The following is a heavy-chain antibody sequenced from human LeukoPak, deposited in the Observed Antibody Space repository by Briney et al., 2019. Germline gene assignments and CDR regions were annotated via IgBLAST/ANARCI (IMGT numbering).Heavy chain of an antibody. D-gene: IGHD6-25*01. CDR2: IYYTGST. CDR1: GGAISNYY. Sequence: PSETLSLTCTVSGGAISNYYWSWIRQPPGKGLEWIGYIYYTGSTNCNPSLKSRVTMSVDTSKNQFSLKLSSVTAADTAVYYCARHRLGRYDAFDIWGQGTMVTVSS. J-gene: IGHJ3*02. CDR3: ARHRLGRYDAFDI. V-gene: IGHV4-59*01.